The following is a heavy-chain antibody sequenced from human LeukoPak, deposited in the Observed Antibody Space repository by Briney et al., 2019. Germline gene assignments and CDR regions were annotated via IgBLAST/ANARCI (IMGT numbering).Heavy chain of an antibody. CDR1: GFTFSSYG. V-gene: IGHV3-33*01. CDR3: ARGLFPYSSGRLNGMDV. CDR2: IWYDGSNK. D-gene: IGHD6-19*01. Sequence: GGSLRLSCAASGFTFSSYGMHWVRQAPGKGLEWVAVIWYDGSNKYYADSVKDRFTISRDNSKNTLYLQMNSLRAEDTAVYYCARGLFPYSSGRLNGMDVWGQGTTVTVSS. J-gene: IGHJ6*02.